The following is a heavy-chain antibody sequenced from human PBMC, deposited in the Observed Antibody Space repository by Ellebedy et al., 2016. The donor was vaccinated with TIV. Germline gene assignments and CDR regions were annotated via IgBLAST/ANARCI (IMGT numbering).Heavy chain of an antibody. J-gene: IGHJ3*02. D-gene: IGHD3-3*01. Sequence: ASVKVSCXASGYTFTGYYMHWVRQAPGQGLEWMGWINPNSGGTNYAQKFQGRVTMTRDTSISTAYMELSRLRSDDTAVYYCARDMITIFGVADAFDIWGQGTMVTVSS. CDR2: INPNSGGT. V-gene: IGHV1-2*02. CDR3: ARDMITIFGVADAFDI. CDR1: GYTFTGYY.